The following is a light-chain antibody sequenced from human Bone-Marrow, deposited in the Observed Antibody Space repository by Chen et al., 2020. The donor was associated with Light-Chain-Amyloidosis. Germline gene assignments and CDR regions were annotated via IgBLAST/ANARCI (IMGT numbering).Light chain of an antibody. Sequence: NFMLTQPHSVSESPGKTVIISCTRSSGSIATNYVQWYQQRPGSSPTTVIYEDDQRPSGFPDRFSGSIDRSSNSASLTISGLKTADEADYYCQAYQGSSQGVFGGGTKLTVL. CDR1: SGSIATNY. CDR3: QAYQGSSQGV. J-gene: IGLJ3*02. CDR2: EDD. V-gene: IGLV6-57*01.